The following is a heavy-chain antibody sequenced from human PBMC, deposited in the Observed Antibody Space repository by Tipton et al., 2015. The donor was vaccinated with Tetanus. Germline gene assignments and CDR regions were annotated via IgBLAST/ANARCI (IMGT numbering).Heavy chain of an antibody. CDR1: GFTFDDYA. CDR2: ISYDGSKN. Sequence: SLRLSCAASGFTFDDYAMHWVRQAPGKGLEWVAVISYDGSKNNYADSVKGRFTISRDNSKNMLYLQMNSLTTEDTAVYYCAREWTSTVTSKYDYWGQGTLVTVSS. D-gene: IGHD4-17*01. CDR3: AREWTSTVTSKYDY. V-gene: IGHV3-30*04. J-gene: IGHJ4*02.